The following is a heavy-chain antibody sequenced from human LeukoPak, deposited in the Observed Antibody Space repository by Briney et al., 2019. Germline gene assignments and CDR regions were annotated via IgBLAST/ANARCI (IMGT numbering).Heavy chain of an antibody. CDR1: GFTFSSYW. V-gene: IGHV3-7*01. J-gene: IGHJ5*02. CDR3: ARDLGQYYDTSDNWFDP. Sequence: PGGSLRLSCVVSGFTFSSYWMSWVRQAPGKGLEWVANIKQDGGEIYYVDSVKGRFTISRDNAKNSLYLQMNSLRAEDTAVYYCARDLGQYYDTSDNWFDPWGQGTLVTVSS. D-gene: IGHD3-22*01. CDR2: IKQDGGEI.